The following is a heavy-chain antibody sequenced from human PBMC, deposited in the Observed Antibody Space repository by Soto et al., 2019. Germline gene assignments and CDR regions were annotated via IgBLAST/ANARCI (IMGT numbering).Heavy chain of an antibody. CDR1: GVSISGSNW. Sequence: VQLQESGPGLVKPSGTLSLTCNVSGVSISGSNWWSWVRQSPGKGLEWIGEVYPSGGANYNPSVKRRVIISVDKSKNQFSLQLSSVTAADTAIYYCATHVVETPKGRRGWFDPWGQGTLVTVSS. CDR3: ATHVVETPKGRRGWFDP. V-gene: IGHV4-4*02. D-gene: IGHD2-21*02. J-gene: IGHJ5*02. CDR2: VYPSGGA.